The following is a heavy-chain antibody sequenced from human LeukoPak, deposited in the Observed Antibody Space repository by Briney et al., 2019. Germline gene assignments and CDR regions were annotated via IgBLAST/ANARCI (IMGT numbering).Heavy chain of an antibody. J-gene: IGHJ6*03. CDR1: GFTFTSYA. CDR3: ARDRRYYGSGSYYYYYMDV. CDR2: ISYDGSNK. V-gene: IGHV3-30*04. D-gene: IGHD3-10*01. Sequence: GGSLRLSCAASGFTFTSYAMHWVRQAPGKGLEWVAVISYDGSNKYYADSVKGRFTISRDNAKNSLYLQMNSLRAEDTAVYYCARDRRYYGSGSYYYYYMDVWGKGTTVTVSS.